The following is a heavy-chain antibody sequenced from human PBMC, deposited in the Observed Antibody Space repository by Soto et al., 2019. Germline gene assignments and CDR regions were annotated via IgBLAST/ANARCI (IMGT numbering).Heavy chain of an antibody. D-gene: IGHD2-2*01. CDR1: GGTFSSYT. J-gene: IGHJ4*02. CDR2: IIPILGIA. CDR3: ARERPPYCSSTSCYLDYYYFDY. V-gene: IGHV1-69*04. Sequence: SAKVSCKASGGTFSSYTISWARQDPGQGLEWMGRIIPILGIANYAQKFQGRVTITADKSTSTAYMELSSLRSEDTAVYYCARERPPYCSSTSCYLDYYYFDYWGQGTLVTVSS.